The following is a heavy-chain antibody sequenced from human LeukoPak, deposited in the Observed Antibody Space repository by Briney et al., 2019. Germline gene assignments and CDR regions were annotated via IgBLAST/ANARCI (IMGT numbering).Heavy chain of an antibody. CDR1: GYTFIGYF. J-gene: IGHJ4*02. Sequence: ASVKVSCKASGYTFIGYFMHWVRQAPGQGLEWMGWIFPNSGATNYAQKFQGRVTMTRDTSISTAYMELTRLRSDDTAVYYCARDLGTFTFDFDYWGQGTLVTVSS. V-gene: IGHV1-2*02. D-gene: IGHD1-26*01. CDR2: IFPNSGAT. CDR3: ARDLGTFTFDFDY.